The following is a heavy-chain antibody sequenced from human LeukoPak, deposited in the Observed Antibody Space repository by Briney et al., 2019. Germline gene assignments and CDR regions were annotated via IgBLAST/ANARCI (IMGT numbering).Heavy chain of an antibody. J-gene: IGHJ4*02. D-gene: IGHD1-26*01. CDR1: GFTFSSYA. CDR3: ARDLGASGSPRDWYYFDD. V-gene: IGHV3-30*04. CDR2: ISYDGGNK. Sequence: PGGSLRLSCAASGFTFSSYAIHWVRQAPGQGLDWVAVISYDGGNKYYADSVKGRFTISRDNSRSTLYLQMTSLRDEDTAVYYCARDLGASGSPRDWYYFDDWGQGTLVTVSS.